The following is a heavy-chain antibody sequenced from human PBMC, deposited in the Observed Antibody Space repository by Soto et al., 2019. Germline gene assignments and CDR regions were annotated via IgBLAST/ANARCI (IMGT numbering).Heavy chain of an antibody. D-gene: IGHD4-4*01. Sequence: PGGSLRLSCAASGFTFSSYGMHWVRQAPGKGLEWVAVISYYGSNKYYADSVKGRFTISRDNSKNTLYLQMNSLRAEDTAVYYCAKLSPRDGYSPKDVWGQGNTVTVSS. CDR2: ISYYGSNK. CDR1: GFTFSSYG. V-gene: IGHV3-30*18. CDR3: AKLSPRDGYSPKDV. J-gene: IGHJ6*02.